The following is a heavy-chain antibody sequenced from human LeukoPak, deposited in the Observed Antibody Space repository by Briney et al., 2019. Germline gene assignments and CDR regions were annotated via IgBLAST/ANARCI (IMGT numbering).Heavy chain of an antibody. J-gene: IGHJ4*02. CDR2: INHSGDT. V-gene: IGHV4-34*01. CDR1: GGSFSGYY. CDR3: ARDYN. D-gene: IGHD3-10*01. Sequence: PSETLSLTCAVYGGSFSGYYWSWIRQPPGKGLEWVGEINHSGDTNYNSSLKSRVTISVDTSKDQFSLKLSSVTAADTAVYYCARDYNLGQGTLVTVSS.